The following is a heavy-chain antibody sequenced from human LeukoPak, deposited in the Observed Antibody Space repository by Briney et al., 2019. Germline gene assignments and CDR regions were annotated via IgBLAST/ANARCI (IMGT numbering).Heavy chain of an antibody. Sequence: GGSLRLSCAASGFSFSDYSMNWVRQAPGKGLEWVSSISSISAYIYYADSVKGRFTISRDNAKNSLFLQMNSLRAEDTAVYYCARASVLPAHYYFDYWGQGTLVTVSS. CDR2: ISSISAYI. CDR1: GFSFSDYS. CDR3: ARASVLPAHYYFDY. V-gene: IGHV3-21*01. J-gene: IGHJ4*02. D-gene: IGHD2/OR15-2a*01.